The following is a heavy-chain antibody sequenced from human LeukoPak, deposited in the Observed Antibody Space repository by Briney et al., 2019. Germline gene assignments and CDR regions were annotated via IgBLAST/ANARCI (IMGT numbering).Heavy chain of an antibody. CDR2: INHSGST. J-gene: IGHJ4*02. CDR3: ARGSSSWYFDY. D-gene: IGHD6-13*01. CDR1: GGSFSGYY. V-gene: IGHV4-34*01. Sequence: SETLFLTCAVYGGSFSGYYWSWIRQPPGKGLEWIGEINHSGSTNYNPSLKSRVTISVDTSKNQFSLKLSSVTAADTAVYYCARGSSSWYFDYWGQGTLVTVSS.